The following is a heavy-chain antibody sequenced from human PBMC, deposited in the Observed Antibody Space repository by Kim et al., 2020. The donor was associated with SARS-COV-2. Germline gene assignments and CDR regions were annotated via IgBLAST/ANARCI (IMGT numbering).Heavy chain of an antibody. CDR3: ARDGDLYSSGKDAFDI. V-gene: IGHV3-7*01. CDR2: IKQDGNQK. J-gene: IGHJ3*02. Sequence: GGSLRLSCAASGFTFSSYWMTWVRQAPGKGLEWVANIKQDGNQKYYVDSVKGRFTISRDDAKNSLYLQMNSLRAEDTAVYYCARDGDLYSSGKDAFDIWG. D-gene: IGHD6-19*01. CDR1: GFTFSSYW.